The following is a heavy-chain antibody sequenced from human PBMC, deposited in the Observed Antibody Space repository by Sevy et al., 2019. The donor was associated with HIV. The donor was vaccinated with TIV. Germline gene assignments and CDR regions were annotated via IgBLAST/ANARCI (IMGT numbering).Heavy chain of an antibody. J-gene: IGHJ4*02. CDR2: INPNSGGT. CDR3: AVAGYSSSQGYYFDY. V-gene: IGHV1-2*02. D-gene: IGHD6-13*01. CDR1: GYTFTGYY. Sequence: ASLKVSCKASGYTFTGYYMHWVRQAPGQGLEWMGWINPNSGGTNYAQKFQGRVTMTRDTSISTAYMELSRLRSDDTAVYYCAVAGYSSSQGYYFDYWGQGTLVTVS.